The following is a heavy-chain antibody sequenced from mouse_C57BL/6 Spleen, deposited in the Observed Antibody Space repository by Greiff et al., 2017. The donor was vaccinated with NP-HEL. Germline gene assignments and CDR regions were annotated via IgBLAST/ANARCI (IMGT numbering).Heavy chain of an antibody. CDR1: GYSFTGYY. CDR2: INPSTGGT. V-gene: IGHV1-42*01. Sequence: VQLQQSGPELVKPGASVKISCKASGYSFTGYYMNWVKQSPEKSLEWIGEINPSTGGTTYNQKFKAKATLTVDKSSSTAYMQLKSLTSEDSAVYYCARSTVVATEDYWGQGTTLIVSS. D-gene: IGHD1-1*01. J-gene: IGHJ2*01. CDR3: ARSTVVATEDY.